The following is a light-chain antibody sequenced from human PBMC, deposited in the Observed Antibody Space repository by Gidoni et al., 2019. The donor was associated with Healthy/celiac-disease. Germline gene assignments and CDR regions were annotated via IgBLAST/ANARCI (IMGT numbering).Light chain of an antibody. CDR3: YSTDSSGNHRV. J-gene: IGLJ2*01. Sequence: SYELTQPPPVSVSQGQTARITCSGDALPKKYAYWYQQKSGQAPVLVIYEDSKRPSGIPERFSGSSSGTMATLTISGAQVEDEADYYCYSTDSSGNHRVFGGGTKLTVL. CDR1: ALPKKY. CDR2: EDS. V-gene: IGLV3-10*01.